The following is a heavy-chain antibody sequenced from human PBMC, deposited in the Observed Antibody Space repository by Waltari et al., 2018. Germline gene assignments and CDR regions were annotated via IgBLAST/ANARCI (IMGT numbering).Heavy chain of an antibody. CDR2: IYFTGST. D-gene: IGHD6-13*01. CDR1: GTSVTTTNYF. V-gene: IGHV4-39*01. CDR3: ARGIWQQLAHFDS. J-gene: IGHJ4*02. Sequence: QLHLQLSGPGLVKPSETLSLTCAVSGTSVTTTNYFWGWIRQPPGKGLEWIGRIYFTGSTDYHPSLKGLVTISIDTSTNQFSRTRRSVTAADTAVYYCARGIWQQLAHFDSWGQGTLVTVSS.